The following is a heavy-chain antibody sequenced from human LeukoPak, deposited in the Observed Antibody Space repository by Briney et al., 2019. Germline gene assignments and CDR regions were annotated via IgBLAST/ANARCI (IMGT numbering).Heavy chain of an antibody. D-gene: IGHD6-6*01. CDR1: GGTFISYA. CDR2: IIPIFGTA. V-gene: IGHV1-69*13. J-gene: IGHJ6*02. Sequence: SVKVSCKASGGTFISYAISWVRQAPGQGLEWMGGIIPIFGTANYAQKFQGRVTITAGESTSTAYMELSSLRSEDTAVYYCARGGANSSSWWVGDLDYYGMDVWGQGTTVTVSS. CDR3: ARGGANSSSWWVGDLDYYGMDV.